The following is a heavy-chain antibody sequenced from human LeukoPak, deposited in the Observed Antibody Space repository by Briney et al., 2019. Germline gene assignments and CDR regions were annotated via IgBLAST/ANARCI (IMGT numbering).Heavy chain of an antibody. D-gene: IGHD2-15*01. J-gene: IGHJ3*02. CDR2: IYHSGST. CDR3: ARHPGGHPDAFDI. CDR1: GGSISSGGYY. Sequence: PSETLSLTCTVSGGSISSGGYYWSWIRQPPGKGLEWIGYIYHSGSTYYNPSLKSRVTISVDRSKNQFSLKLSSVTAADTAVYYCARHPGGHPDAFDIWGQGTMVTVSS. V-gene: IGHV4-30-2*01.